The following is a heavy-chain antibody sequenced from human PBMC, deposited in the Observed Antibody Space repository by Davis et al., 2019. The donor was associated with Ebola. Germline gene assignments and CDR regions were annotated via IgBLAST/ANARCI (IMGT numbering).Heavy chain of an antibody. CDR1: GFTFSSYG. D-gene: IGHD3-22*01. CDR3: ARDRGNYYDIVVDWFDP. V-gene: IGHV3-33*08. CDR2: IWYDGSNK. Sequence: PGGSLRLSCAASGFTFSSYGMHWVRQAPGKGLEWVAVIWYDGSNKYYADSVKGRFTISRDNSKNTLYLQMNSLRAEDTAVYYCARDRGNYYDIVVDWFDPWGQGTLVTVSS. J-gene: IGHJ5*02.